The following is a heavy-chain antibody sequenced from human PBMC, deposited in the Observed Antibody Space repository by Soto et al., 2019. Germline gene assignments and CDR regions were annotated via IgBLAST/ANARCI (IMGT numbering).Heavy chain of an antibody. D-gene: IGHD6-19*01. V-gene: IGHV3-23*01. CDR3: AKEDPSSGWFFAGFDY. CDR2: ISGGGGST. J-gene: IGHJ4*02. Sequence: PGGSLRLSCAASGFTFSSYAMSWVRQAPGKGLEWVSAISGGGGSTYYAETVKGRFTISRDNSKNTLYLQLNSLRADDTAVYYCAKEDPSSGWFFAGFDYWGQGTLVTVSS. CDR1: GFTFSSYA.